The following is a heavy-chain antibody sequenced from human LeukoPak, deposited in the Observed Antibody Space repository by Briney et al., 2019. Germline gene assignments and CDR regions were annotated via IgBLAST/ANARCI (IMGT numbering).Heavy chain of an antibody. Sequence: SETLSLTCTVPGGSISSYYWTWIRQPPGKGLEWIGYIYYSGTTNYNPSLKSRVTMSVDMSKNQFSLKLSSVTAADTAVYYCARRSSSWKNWFDPWGQGTLVTVSS. D-gene: IGHD6-13*01. CDR2: IYYSGTT. V-gene: IGHV4-59*01. J-gene: IGHJ5*02. CDR1: GGSISSYY. CDR3: ARRSSSWKNWFDP.